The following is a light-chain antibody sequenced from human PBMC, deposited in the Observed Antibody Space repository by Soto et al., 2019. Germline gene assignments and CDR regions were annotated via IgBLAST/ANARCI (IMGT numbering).Light chain of an antibody. J-gene: IGLJ3*02. Sequence: QSALTQPASVSGSPGQSITISCTGTSSDVGKYNYVSWYQQHPGKAPKLMIYGVSNRPPEVSSRFSGSKSGNTASLTISGLQAEDEADYHCSSYTSRSTWLFGGGTKLTVL. CDR3: SSYTSRSTWL. V-gene: IGLV2-14*01. CDR1: SSDVGKYNY. CDR2: GVS.